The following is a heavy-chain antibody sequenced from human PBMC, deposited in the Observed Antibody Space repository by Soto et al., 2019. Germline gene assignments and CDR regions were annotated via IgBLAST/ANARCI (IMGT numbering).Heavy chain of an antibody. CDR1: VYSFTSYW. CDR2: IYPGDSDT. Sequence: PGASLKISCKGSVYSFTSYWIGWVRQMPGKGLEWMGIIYPGDSDTRYSPSFQGQVTISADKSISTAYLQWSSLKASDTAMYYCARQGDFWSGYLRIDYWGQGTLVTVSS. D-gene: IGHD3-3*01. V-gene: IGHV5-51*01. CDR3: ARQGDFWSGYLRIDY. J-gene: IGHJ4*02.